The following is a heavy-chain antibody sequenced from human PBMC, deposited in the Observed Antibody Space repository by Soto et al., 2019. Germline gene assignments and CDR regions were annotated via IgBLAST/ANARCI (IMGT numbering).Heavy chain of an antibody. D-gene: IGHD1-26*01. J-gene: IGHJ4*02. CDR3: AKDISVGANHYFDY. Sequence: EVQLVESGGGLVQPGRSLRLSCAASGFTFDDYAMHWVRQAPGKGLEWVSGISWNSGSIGYADSVKGRFTISRDNAKNSLYLQMNSLRAEDTALYYCAKDISVGANHYFDYWGQGTLVTVSS. CDR1: GFTFDDYA. V-gene: IGHV3-9*01. CDR2: ISWNSGSI.